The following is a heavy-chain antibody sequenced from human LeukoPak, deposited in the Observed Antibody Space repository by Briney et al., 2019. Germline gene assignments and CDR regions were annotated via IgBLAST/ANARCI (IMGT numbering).Heavy chain of an antibody. D-gene: IGHD1-1*01. CDR3: ARGTRWNRLRGY. CDR2: ISYDGSNK. V-gene: IGHV3-30-3*01. J-gene: IGHJ4*02. CDR1: GFTFSSYA. Sequence: GGSLRLSCAASGFTFSSYAMHWVRQAPGKGLEWVAVISYDGSNKYYADSVKGRFTISRDNSKNTLYLQMNSLRAEDTAVYYCARGTRWNRLRGYWGQGTLVTVSS.